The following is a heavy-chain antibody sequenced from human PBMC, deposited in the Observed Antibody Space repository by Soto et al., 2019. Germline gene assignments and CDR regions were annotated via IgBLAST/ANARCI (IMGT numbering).Heavy chain of an antibody. CDR2: IWGDGSNE. CDR1: GFTFSSYG. Sequence: QVQLVESGGGVVQPGRSLRLSCVGSGFTFSSYGIHWVRQAPGKGLECVALIWGDGSNEDYADSVEGRFTISRDNSKNTVYLEMNSLRVEDTAVYYCAVLHSSSHSYFDRWGQGPLVTVSS. J-gene: IGHJ4*02. CDR3: AVLHSSSHSYFDR. D-gene: IGHD6-13*01. V-gene: IGHV3-33*01.